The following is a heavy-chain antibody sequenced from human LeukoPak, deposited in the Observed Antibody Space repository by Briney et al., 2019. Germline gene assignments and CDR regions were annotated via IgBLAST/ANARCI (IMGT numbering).Heavy chain of an antibody. CDR1: GYTFTSYD. Sequence: ASVKVSCKASGYTFTSYDINWVRQATGQGLEWMGWMNPNSGGTNYAQKFQGRVTMTRDTSISTAYMELSRLRSDDTAVYYCARDERYDSSGYPFDYWSQGTLVTVSS. D-gene: IGHD3-22*01. CDR2: MNPNSGGT. V-gene: IGHV1-2*02. CDR3: ARDERYDSSGYPFDY. J-gene: IGHJ4*02.